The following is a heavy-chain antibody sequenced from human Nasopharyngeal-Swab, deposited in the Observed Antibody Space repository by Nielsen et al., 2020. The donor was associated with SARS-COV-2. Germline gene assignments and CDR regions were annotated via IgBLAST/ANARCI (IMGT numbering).Heavy chain of an antibody. CDR3: ARAGALDTTIEH. CDR1: GFTFSSYA. J-gene: IGHJ1*01. Sequence: GGSLRLSCAASGFTFSSYAMSWVRQAPGKGLEWVSAISGGGGSTYYADSVKGRLTISRDNSKTTLFLQMTSLRSEDTAVYYCARAGALDTTIEHWGQGNLVTVSS. D-gene: IGHD3-3*01. CDR2: ISGGGGST. V-gene: IGHV3-23*01.